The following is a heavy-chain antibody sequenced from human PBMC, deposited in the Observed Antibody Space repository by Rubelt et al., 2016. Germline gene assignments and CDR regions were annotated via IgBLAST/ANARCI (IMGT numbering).Heavy chain of an antibody. Sequence: QVQLVQSGAEVKKPGASVKVSCKVSGYTLTELSVHWARQAPGKGLEWMGGFDPDDGETIYEQKFQGRVTMTEDTSTDTAYMELSSLRSEDTAVYYCATFGGSYYSLWGFDYWGQGTLVTVSS. CDR3: ATFGGSYYSLWGFDY. CDR2: FDPDDGET. D-gene: IGHD1-26*01. J-gene: IGHJ4*02. V-gene: IGHV1-24*01. CDR1: GYTLTELS.